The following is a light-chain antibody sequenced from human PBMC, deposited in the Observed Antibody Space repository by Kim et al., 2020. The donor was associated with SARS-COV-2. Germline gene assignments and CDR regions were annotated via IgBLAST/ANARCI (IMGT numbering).Light chain of an antibody. CDR2: GKN. J-gene: IGLJ1*01. CDR3: NSRDSSGNHYV. CDR1: SLRSYY. Sequence: AVGLTVRITCQGDSLRSYYASWYQQKPGQAPVLVIYGKNNRPSGIPDRFAGSSSGNTASLTITGAQAEDEADYYCNSRDSSGNHYVFGTGTKVTVL. V-gene: IGLV3-19*01.